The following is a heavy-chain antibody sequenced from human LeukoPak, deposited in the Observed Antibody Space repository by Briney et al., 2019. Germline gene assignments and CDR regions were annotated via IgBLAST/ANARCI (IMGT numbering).Heavy chain of an antibody. CDR2: MYYTGST. V-gene: IGHV4-59*08. Sequence: SETLSLTCTVSGASIRSYWWGWVRQPPEKGLEWIGYMYYTGSTNYNPSLKSRVTMSVDTSKSQFYLKLSSVTAADTAVYYCARHLPYDSSAYYLAPFDYWGQGTLVTVSS. D-gene: IGHD3-22*01. CDR3: ARHLPYDSSAYYLAPFDY. J-gene: IGHJ4*02. CDR1: GASIRSYW.